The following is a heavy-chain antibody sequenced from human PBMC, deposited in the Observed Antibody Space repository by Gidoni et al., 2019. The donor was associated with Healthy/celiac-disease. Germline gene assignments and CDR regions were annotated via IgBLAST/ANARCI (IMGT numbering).Heavy chain of an antibody. CDR2: ISSSSSYI. J-gene: IGHJ6*02. CDR1: GFTFSSYS. V-gene: IGHV3-21*01. D-gene: IGHD3-3*01. Sequence: EVQLVESGGGLVKPGGSLRLSCAASGFTFSSYSMNWVRQAPGKGLGWVSSISSSSSYIYYADAVKGRFTSSRDNAKNSLYLQMNSLRAEDTAVYYCARDMAYYDFWSGYSPFYYYYYGMDVWGQGTTVTVSS. CDR3: ARDMAYYDFWSGYSPFYYYYYGMDV.